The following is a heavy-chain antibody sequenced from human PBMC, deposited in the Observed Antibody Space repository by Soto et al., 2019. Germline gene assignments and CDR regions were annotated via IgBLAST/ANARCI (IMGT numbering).Heavy chain of an antibody. CDR1: GFTFSDYY. Sequence: GGSLRLSCAASGFTFSDYYMSWIRQAPGKGLEWVSYISSSSSYTNYADSVKGRFTISRDNAKNSLYLQMNSLRAEDTAVYYWARAGPQLEPPGYWGQGTLVTVSS. D-gene: IGHD1-1*01. V-gene: IGHV3-11*06. J-gene: IGHJ4*02. CDR3: ARAGPQLEPPGY. CDR2: ISSSSSYT.